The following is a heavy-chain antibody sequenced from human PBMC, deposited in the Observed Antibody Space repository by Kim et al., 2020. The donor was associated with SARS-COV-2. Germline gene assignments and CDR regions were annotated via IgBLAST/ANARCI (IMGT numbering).Heavy chain of an antibody. J-gene: IGHJ4*02. CDR3: ARDWPDVKHFSEGNAYYEWRSHYFDY. CDR2: IIPIFYGT. V-gene: IGHV1-69*13. Sequence: SVKVSCKASGGTFSDYAFSWVRQAPGQGLEWMGEIIPIFYGTNYAQKFQGRLTITADESTSTAYMELSSLTSEDTAIYYCARDWPDVKHFSEGNAYYEWRSHYFDYWGQGTLVTVAS. D-gene: IGHD3-22*01. CDR1: GGTFSDYA.